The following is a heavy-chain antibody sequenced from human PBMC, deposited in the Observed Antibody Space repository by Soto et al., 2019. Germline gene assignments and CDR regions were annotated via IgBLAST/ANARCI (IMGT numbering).Heavy chain of an antibody. CDR1: GYTFTTYY. V-gene: IGHV1-46*01. Sequence: QVQLVQSGAEVKRPGASVKVSCKASGYTFTTYYMHWVRQAPGQGLEWLGIINPNGGSTTYAQKCQGRVTMTWDTSTRPVYLELSSLRSEDTAVYYCARAGYCSGGTCFHGNCDYWGQGTLVTVSA. D-gene: IGHD2-15*01. CDR3: ARAGYCSGGTCFHGNCDY. J-gene: IGHJ4*02. CDR2: INPNGGST.